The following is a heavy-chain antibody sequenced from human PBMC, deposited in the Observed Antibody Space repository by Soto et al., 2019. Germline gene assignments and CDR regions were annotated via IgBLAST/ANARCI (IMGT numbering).Heavy chain of an antibody. CDR1: GYSFTDYG. CDR3: AREREDRSWSSADYLNH. J-gene: IGHJ1*01. Sequence: KVSCKASGYSFTDYGVHWVRQSPGQGLEWMGCISTYNGNTNYAQKLQSRVTLTTDTSTTTTHMDLRSLRSDDTAVYSCAREREDRSWSSADYLNHWGQGTLATVYS. D-gene: IGHD6-13*01. V-gene: IGHV1-18*01. CDR2: ISTYNGNT.